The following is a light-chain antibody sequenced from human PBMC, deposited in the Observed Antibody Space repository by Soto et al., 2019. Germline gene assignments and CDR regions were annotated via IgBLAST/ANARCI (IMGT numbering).Light chain of an antibody. V-gene: IGLV4-69*01. Sequence: QPVLTQSPSASASLGASVKLTCTLSSGHSSYAIAWHQQQPEKGPRYLMKLNSDGSHSKGDGIPDRFSGSSSGAERYLTISSFQSEDEADYYCQTWGTYVVFGGGTQLTVL. CDR1: SGHSSYA. CDR3: QTWGTYVV. CDR2: LNSDGSH. J-gene: IGLJ2*01.